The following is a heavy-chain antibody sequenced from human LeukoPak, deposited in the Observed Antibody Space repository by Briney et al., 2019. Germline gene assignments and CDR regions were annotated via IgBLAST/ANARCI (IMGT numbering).Heavy chain of an antibody. J-gene: IGHJ4*02. CDR2: IDGTGRTT. V-gene: IGHV3-23*01. CDR1: GFTFSSYG. Sequence: GGSLRLSCAASGFTFSSYGINWVRQAPGKGLEWVSSIDGTGRTTDYADSVKGRFTTSRDNSKNAAYLQLDGLRADDTAVYYCAKINSITLVRGANILLNNWGQGTLVTVSS. D-gene: IGHD3-10*01. CDR3: AKINSITLVRGANILLNN.